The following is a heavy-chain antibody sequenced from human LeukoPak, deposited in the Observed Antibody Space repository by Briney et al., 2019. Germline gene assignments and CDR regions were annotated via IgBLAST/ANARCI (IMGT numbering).Heavy chain of an antibody. Sequence: ASVKVSCKASGYTFTGYYIHWVRQAPGQGLEWMGWINPNSGGTNYAQKFQGRVTMTRDTSISTAYMELSRLRSDDTAVYYCARDRIRWLGDYYYMDVWGKGTTVTVSS. D-gene: IGHD4-23*01. CDR3: ARDRIRWLGDYYYMDV. CDR2: INPNSGGT. J-gene: IGHJ6*03. CDR1: GYTFTGYY. V-gene: IGHV1-2*02.